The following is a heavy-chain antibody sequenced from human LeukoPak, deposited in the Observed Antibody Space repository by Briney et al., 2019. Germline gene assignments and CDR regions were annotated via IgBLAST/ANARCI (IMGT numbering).Heavy chain of an antibody. D-gene: IGHD6-19*01. V-gene: IGHV1-46*01. CDR3: ARGSGSGWGFYFDH. J-gene: IGHJ4*02. Sequence: ASVKVSCKASGYSLTRYYIHWVRQSPEQGLEWMGIVNPSDGTTSYAQKFQGRVTMTGDTSTSTVYMELRSLESEDTALYYCARGSGSGWGFYFDHWGEGTLVTVSS. CDR2: VNPSDGTT. CDR1: GYSLTRYY.